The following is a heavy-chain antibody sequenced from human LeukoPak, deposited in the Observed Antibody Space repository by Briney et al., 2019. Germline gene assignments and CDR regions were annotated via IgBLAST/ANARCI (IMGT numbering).Heavy chain of an antibody. D-gene: IGHD6-25*01. CDR2: IYTSGIT. Sequence: SETLSLTCTVSGGSMSSYYWSWIRQPAGAGLEWIGRIYTSGITNYNPSLKCRVTMSVDRSKKQFSLKLSSVTAEDTAVYYCARGLGGSGWEYFPHWGQGTLVTVSS. CDR1: GGSMSSYY. V-gene: IGHV4-4*07. CDR3: ARGLGGSGWEYFPH. J-gene: IGHJ1*01.